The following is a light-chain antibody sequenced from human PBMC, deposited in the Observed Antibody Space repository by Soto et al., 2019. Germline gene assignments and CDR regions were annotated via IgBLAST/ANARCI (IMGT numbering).Light chain of an antibody. CDR3: SSYSSVNSLLV. J-gene: IGLJ2*01. V-gene: IGLV2-14*01. Sequence: QPASVSGSPGQSITISCTGTSSDVGAYNYVSWYQQYPGKAPKLMISEVNDRPSGVSNRFSGSKSGNTASLTISGLQAEDEADYYCSSYSSVNSLLVFGGGTKLTVL. CDR2: EVN. CDR1: SSDVGAYNY.